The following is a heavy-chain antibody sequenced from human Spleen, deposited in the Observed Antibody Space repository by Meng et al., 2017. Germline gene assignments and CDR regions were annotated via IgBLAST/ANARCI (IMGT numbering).Heavy chain of an antibody. CDR2: INHSGST. D-gene: IGHD3-3*01. V-gene: IGHV4-4*02. CDR1: GGSISSGNW. CDR3: ASRRFLEWLRFGY. Sequence: QVQLQESGPGLVKPSGTLSLTCAVSGGSISSGNWWSWVRQPPGKGLEWIGEINHSGSTNYNPSLKSRVTISVDTSKNQFSLKLSSVTAADTAVYYCASRRFLEWLRFGYWGQGTLVTVYS. J-gene: IGHJ4*02.